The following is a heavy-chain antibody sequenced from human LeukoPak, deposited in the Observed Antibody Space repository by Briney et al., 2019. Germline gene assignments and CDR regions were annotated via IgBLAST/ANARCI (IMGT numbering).Heavy chain of an antibody. J-gene: IGHJ4*02. V-gene: IGHV3-23*01. CDR2: IRATGVTT. D-gene: IGHD3-10*01. CDR1: GFTFSSYA. CDR3: AKKLSGMSATPWGDFHY. Sequence: GGSLRLCCAASGFTFSSYARNWVRQAPGRGLGWVSTIRATGVTTTYADSVKRRFTISRDNSKNTLYVQLDSLRAEDTAIYYCAKKLSGMSATPWGDFHYWGQGALVTVSS.